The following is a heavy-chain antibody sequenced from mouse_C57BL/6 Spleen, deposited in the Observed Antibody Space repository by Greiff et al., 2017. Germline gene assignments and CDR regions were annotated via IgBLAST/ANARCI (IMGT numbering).Heavy chain of an antibody. CDR2: IYPRDGST. CDR1: GYTFTDYT. V-gene: IGHV1-78*01. Sequence: VQLQQSDAELVKPGASVKISCKASGYTFTDYTIHWMKQRPEQGLEWIGYIYPRDGSTKYNEKFKGKATLTADKSSSTAYLQLNSLTSEDSAVYCCARDYCGQGYFDYWGQGTTLTVSS. J-gene: IGHJ2*01. D-gene: IGHD1-1*01. CDR3: ARDYCGQGYFDY.